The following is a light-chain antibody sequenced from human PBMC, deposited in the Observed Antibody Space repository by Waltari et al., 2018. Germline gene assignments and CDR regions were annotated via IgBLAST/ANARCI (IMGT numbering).Light chain of an antibody. J-gene: IGLJ2*01. CDR3: GTWDTSLSALV. Sequence: QSVLTQPPSVSAAPGQPLTIPRSGSSSQTGSSSFSLYQQLPGTPPNLLIYENTKRPSGIPDRFSGSKSGTSATLDIIGLETGDEADYFCGTWDTSLSALVFGGGTRLTVV. CDR1: SSQTGSSS. CDR2: ENT. V-gene: IGLV1-51*01.